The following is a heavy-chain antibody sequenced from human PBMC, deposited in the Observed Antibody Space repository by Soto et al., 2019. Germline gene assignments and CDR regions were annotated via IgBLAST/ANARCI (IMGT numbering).Heavy chain of an antibody. D-gene: IGHD2-15*01. Sequence: GGSLRLSCAASGFTFSSYAMHWVRQAPGKGLEWVAVISYDGSNKYYADSVKGRFTISRDNSKNTLYLQMNSLRAEDTAVYYCARDAIVVVVAARMHYYGMDVWGQGTTVTAP. V-gene: IGHV3-30-3*01. CDR2: ISYDGSNK. J-gene: IGHJ6*02. CDR3: ARDAIVVVVAARMHYYGMDV. CDR1: GFTFSSYA.